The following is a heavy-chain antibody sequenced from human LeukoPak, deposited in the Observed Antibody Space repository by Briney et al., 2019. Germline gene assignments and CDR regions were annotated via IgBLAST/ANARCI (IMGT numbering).Heavy chain of an antibody. Sequence: GGSLRLSCAASGFTFSSYAMHWVRQAPGKGLEWVAVISYDGSNKYYADSVKGRFTISRDNSKNTLYLQMNSLRAEDTAVYYCARADIVVVPAAMGGYWGQGTLVTVSS. CDR3: ARADIVVVPAAMGGY. CDR1: GFTFSSYA. J-gene: IGHJ4*02. D-gene: IGHD2-2*01. V-gene: IGHV3-30-3*02. CDR2: ISYDGSNK.